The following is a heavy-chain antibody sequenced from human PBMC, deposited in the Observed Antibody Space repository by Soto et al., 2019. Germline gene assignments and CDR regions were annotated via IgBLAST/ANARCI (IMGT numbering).Heavy chain of an antibody. D-gene: IGHD4-17*01. Sequence: PGESQKIPCNGFWYSFTSFWIGWVRQMPGKGLEWMGIIYPGDSDTRYSPSLQGQVTISADKSISTAYLQWSSLNASDTAMYYCARTLFGYYNDTWGQGTLVTVSS. J-gene: IGHJ5*02. V-gene: IGHV5-51*01. CDR2: IYPGDSDT. CDR1: WYSFTSFW. CDR3: ARTLFGYYNDT.